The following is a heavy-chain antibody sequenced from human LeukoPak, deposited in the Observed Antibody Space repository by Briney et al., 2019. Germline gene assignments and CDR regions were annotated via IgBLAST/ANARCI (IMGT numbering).Heavy chain of an antibody. D-gene: IGHD6-13*01. J-gene: IGHJ4*02. Sequence: PGGSLRLSCAASGFTFSSYSMNWVRQAPGRGLEWVSSIDSSSSFIYYGDSGKGRFTISRDNAKTSLYLQMNSLRAEDTAVYYCAKKGSRIAAAGPYFDYWGQGTLVTVSS. CDR1: GFTFSSYS. V-gene: IGHV3-21*01. CDR3: AKKGSRIAAAGPYFDY. CDR2: IDSSSSFI.